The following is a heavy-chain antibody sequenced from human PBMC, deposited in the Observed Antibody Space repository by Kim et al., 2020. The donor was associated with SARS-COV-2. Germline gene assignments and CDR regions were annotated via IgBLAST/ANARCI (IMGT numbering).Heavy chain of an antibody. CDR3: ARAPLIAAAGYYYYYRMDV. CDR1: GGTFSSYA. D-gene: IGHD6-13*01. CDR2: IIPIFGTA. Sequence: SVKVSCKASGGTFSSYAISWVRQAPGQGLEWMGGIIPIFGTANYAQKFQGRVTITADESTSTAYMELSSLRSEDTAVYYCARAPLIAAAGYYYYYRMDVWGQGTTVTVSS. J-gene: IGHJ6*02. V-gene: IGHV1-69*13.